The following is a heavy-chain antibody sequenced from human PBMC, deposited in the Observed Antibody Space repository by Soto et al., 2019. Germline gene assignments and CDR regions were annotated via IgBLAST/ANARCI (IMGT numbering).Heavy chain of an antibody. CDR1: GFTFSSYW. V-gene: IGHV3-74*01. CDR2: INGDGSST. Sequence: DVQLVESGGGLVQPGGSLRLSCAASGFTFSSYWMHWVRQAPGKGLVWVSRINGDGSSTNYADSVKGRFTISRDNAKNKLYLQMNGLRVEDTAVYYCASRRDDYNDYWGQGTLVTVSS. J-gene: IGHJ4*02. CDR3: ASRRDDYNDY. D-gene: IGHD4-4*01.